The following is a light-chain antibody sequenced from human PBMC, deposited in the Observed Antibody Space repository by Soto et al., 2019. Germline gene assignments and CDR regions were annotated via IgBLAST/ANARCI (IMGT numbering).Light chain of an antibody. J-gene: IGKJ1*01. CDR3: QQYKNWPRT. CDR2: GAT. Sequence: IVLTQSPGPLSLSPVERATLSCSASQSVSSCYLAWYQQKPGQAPSLLIYGATRRASGIPDRFSGSGSAAEFTLTISSLHSEDVAVYYCQQYKNWPRTLGQGTKVDI. CDR1: QSVSSCY. V-gene: IGKV3-20*01.